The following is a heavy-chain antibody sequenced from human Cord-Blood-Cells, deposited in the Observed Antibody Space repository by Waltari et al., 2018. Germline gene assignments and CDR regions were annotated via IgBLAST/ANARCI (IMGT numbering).Heavy chain of an antibody. CDR3: ASYGSGSYRSWFDP. Sequence: QVQLQQWGAGLLKPSETLSLTCAVYGGSFSGYCWSLIRQPPGKGLEWIGEINHSGSTNYNPSLKSRVTISVDTSKNQFSLKLSSVTAADTAVYYCASYGSGSYRSWFDPWGQGTLVTVSS. V-gene: IGHV4-34*01. CDR1: GGSFSGYC. J-gene: IGHJ5*02. CDR2: INHSGST. D-gene: IGHD3-10*01.